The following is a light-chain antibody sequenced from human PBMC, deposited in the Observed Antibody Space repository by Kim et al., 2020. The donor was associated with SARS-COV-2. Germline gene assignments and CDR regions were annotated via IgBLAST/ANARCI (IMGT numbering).Light chain of an antibody. J-gene: IGKJ2*01. CDR2: AAS. V-gene: IGKV1-9*01. Sequence: DIQLTQSPSFLSASVGDRVTITCRASQGISSYLAWYQQKPGKAPKLLIYAASTLQSGVPSRFSGSGSGTEFTLPISSLQPEDFATYYCQQLNSYPYTFGQGTQLEI. CDR3: QQLNSYPYT. CDR1: QGISSY.